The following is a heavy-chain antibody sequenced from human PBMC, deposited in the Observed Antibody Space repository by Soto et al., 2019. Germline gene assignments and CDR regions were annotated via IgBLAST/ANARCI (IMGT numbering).Heavy chain of an antibody. CDR3: ARQGDYGDYVNNYYYYGMDV. CDR2: IYYSGST. V-gene: IGHV4-39*01. D-gene: IGHD4-17*01. Sequence: WETLSLTCTVSGGSISSSSYYWGWIRQPPGKGLEWIGSIYYSGSTYYNPSLKSRVTISVDTSKNQFSLKLSSVTAADTAVYYCARQGDYGDYVNNYYYYGMDVWGQGTTVTVSS. J-gene: IGHJ6*02. CDR1: GGSISSSSYY.